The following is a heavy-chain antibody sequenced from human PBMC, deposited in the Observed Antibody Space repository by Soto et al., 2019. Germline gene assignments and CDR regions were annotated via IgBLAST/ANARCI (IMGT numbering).Heavy chain of an antibody. D-gene: IGHD1-26*01. CDR2: ISSSSSTI. J-gene: IGHJ5*02. Sequence: EVQLVESGGGLVQPGGSLRLSCAASGFTFSSYSMNWVRQAPGKGLEWVSYISSSSSTIYYADSVKGRFTISRDTAKNSQYLQMNSLRDEDAAVDYCARESWEANLIWFGPWGQGSLVTVSS. CDR3: ARESWEANLIWFGP. CDR1: GFTFSSYS. V-gene: IGHV3-48*02.